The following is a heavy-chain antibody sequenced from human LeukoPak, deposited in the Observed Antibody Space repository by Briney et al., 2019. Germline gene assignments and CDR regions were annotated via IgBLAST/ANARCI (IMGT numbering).Heavy chain of an antibody. CDR1: GYTVTGYY. Sequence: GASVKVSCKASGYTVTGYYMHWVRQAPGQGLEWMGWINPNSGGTNYAQKFQGRVTMTRDTSISTAYMELSRLRSDDTAVYYCARRYSSGWYYFDYWGQGTLVTVSS. CDR2: INPNSGGT. CDR3: ARRYSSGWYYFDY. D-gene: IGHD6-19*01. V-gene: IGHV1-2*02. J-gene: IGHJ4*02.